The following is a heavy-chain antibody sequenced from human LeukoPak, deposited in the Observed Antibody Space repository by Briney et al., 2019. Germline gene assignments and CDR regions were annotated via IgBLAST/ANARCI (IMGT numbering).Heavy chain of an antibody. CDR1: GYTLTQLA. Sequence: GASVKVSCKVSGYTLTQLAMHWVRQAPGKGGEWMGGFDPEDGDTVYAQRFQGRVTMTEDTSTDTAYMELSSLRSDDTAVYYCATHANGYFYYWGQGTLVTVSS. J-gene: IGHJ4*02. D-gene: IGHD2-8*01. V-gene: IGHV1-24*01. CDR3: ATHANGYFYY. CDR2: FDPEDGDT.